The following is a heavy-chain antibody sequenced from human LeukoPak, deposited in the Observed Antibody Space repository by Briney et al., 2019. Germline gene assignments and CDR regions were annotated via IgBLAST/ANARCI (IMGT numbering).Heavy chain of an antibody. Sequence: GGSLRLSCVVSGLTFSNYWMTWVRQAQGKGLEWVANMKEDGREIYYADSVKGRFTISRDNTKSSLYLQMDGLRAEDTAVYYCAASFDFWGQGTLVSVSS. J-gene: IGHJ4*02. V-gene: IGHV3-7*01. CDR3: AASFDF. CDR1: GLTFSNYW. CDR2: MKEDGREI.